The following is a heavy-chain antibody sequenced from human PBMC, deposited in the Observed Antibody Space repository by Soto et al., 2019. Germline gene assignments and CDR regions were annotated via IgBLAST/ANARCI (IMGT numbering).Heavy chain of an antibody. Sequence: ASVKVSCKASGYTFTGYYLHWVRQAPGQGLEWMGYIHPNSGGALSAQNFLGRVTLTWDKSKSQFSLRLISVTAADTAVYYCTREQSDDNYFDPWGQGTLVTVSS. CDR2: IHPNSGGA. J-gene: IGHJ5*02. D-gene: IGHD6-19*01. V-gene: IGHV1-2*02. CDR1: GYTFTGYY. CDR3: TREQSDDNYFDP.